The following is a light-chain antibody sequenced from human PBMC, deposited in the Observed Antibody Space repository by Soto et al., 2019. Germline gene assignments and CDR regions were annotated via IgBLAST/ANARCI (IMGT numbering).Light chain of an antibody. V-gene: IGKV3-20*01. CDR3: QHYGSSPPMYT. J-gene: IGKJ2*01. CDR2: GAS. Sequence: EIVLTQSPGTLSLSPGERATLSCRASQSVSSSFLAWYQQRPGQAPRLLIYGASTRATGIPDRFSSSGSGTDFTLSISRLEPEDFAVYHCQHYGSSPPMYTFGQGPKLEIK. CDR1: QSVSSSF.